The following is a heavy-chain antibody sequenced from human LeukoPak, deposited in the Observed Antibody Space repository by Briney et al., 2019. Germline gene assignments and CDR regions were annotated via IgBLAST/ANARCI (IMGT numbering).Heavy chain of an antibody. CDR2: ISYDGSNK. CDR1: GFILSDYN. J-gene: IGHJ4*02. Sequence: GRSLRLSCAASGFILSDYNMHWVRQAPGKGLEWVAVISYDGSNKYYADSVKGRFTISRDNSKNTLYLQMNSLRAEDTAVYYCARDQTGFCSGSSCLGSTFDYWGQGTLVTVSS. CDR3: ARDQTGFCSGSSCLGSTFDY. V-gene: IGHV3-30*04. D-gene: IGHD2-15*01.